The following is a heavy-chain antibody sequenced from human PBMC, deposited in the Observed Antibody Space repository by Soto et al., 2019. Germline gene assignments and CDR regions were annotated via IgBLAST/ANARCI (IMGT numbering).Heavy chain of an antibody. CDR1: GYTFTNYG. CDR2: ISPYNGNT. D-gene: IGHD1-26*01. Sequence: ASVKVSCKASGYTFTNYGVSWVRQAPGQGLEWMGWISPYNGNTNYAQKFQGRVTVTADTSTSTAYMELRSLRSEDTAVYYCARGGVIVGVLEDYWGQGTLVTVSS. V-gene: IGHV1-18*01. CDR3: ARGGVIVGVLEDY. J-gene: IGHJ4*02.